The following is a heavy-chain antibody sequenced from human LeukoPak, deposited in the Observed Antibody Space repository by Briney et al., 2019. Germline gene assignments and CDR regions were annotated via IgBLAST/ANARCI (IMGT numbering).Heavy chain of an antibody. CDR1: GFTFKTYT. Sequence: GGSLRLSCAASGFTFKTYTMHWVRQAPGRGLEWVANIKEDGSEEYYVDSVKGRFTISRDNAKNSLSLQMSSLRAEDTAVYYCARVRYTASHFFDYWGQGTLITVSS. CDR3: ARVRYTASHFFDY. V-gene: IGHV3-7*01. CDR2: IKEDGSEE. D-gene: IGHD1-14*01. J-gene: IGHJ4*02.